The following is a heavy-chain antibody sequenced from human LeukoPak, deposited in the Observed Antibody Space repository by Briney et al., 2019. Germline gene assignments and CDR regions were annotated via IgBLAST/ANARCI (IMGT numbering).Heavy chain of an antibody. CDR2: IYTSGST. V-gene: IGHV4-4*09. Sequence: SETLSLTCTVSGGSISSYYWSWIRQPPGKGLEWIGYIYTSGSTNYNPSLKSRATISVDTSKNQFSLKLSSVTAADTAVYYCARLRGSPRHYYYYYYMDVWGKGTTVTVSS. CDR1: GGSISSYY. D-gene: IGHD3-16*01. CDR3: ARLRGSPRHYYYYYYMDV. J-gene: IGHJ6*03.